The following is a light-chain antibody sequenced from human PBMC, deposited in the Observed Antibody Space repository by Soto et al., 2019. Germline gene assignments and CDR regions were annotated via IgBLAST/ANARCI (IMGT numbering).Light chain of an antibody. CDR2: GAS. CDR1: QSVSNN. V-gene: IGKV3-15*01. J-gene: IGKJ1*01. Sequence: ESVLTQSPGTLSLSPGERATLSSRASQSVSNNYLAWYQHKPGQAPRLLIYGASTRATGITARFSGRGSGTEFTLTISSLQSVDFAVYYCQQYDNWPQTVGQGTKVDIK. CDR3: QQYDNWPQT.